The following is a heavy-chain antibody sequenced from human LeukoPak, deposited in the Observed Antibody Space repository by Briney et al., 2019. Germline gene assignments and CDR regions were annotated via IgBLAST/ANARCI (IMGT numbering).Heavy chain of an antibody. CDR3: ASGPSWTLNAFDI. D-gene: IGHD3/OR15-3a*01. CDR1: GGSISSYY. Sequence: SETLSLTCTASGGSISSYYWNWIRQPPGKGLEWIGYIYYSGSTNYNPSLKSRVTISVDTSKNQFSLKLSSVTAADTAVYYCASGPSWTLNAFDIWGQGTMVTVSS. V-gene: IGHV4-59*01. J-gene: IGHJ3*02. CDR2: IYYSGST.